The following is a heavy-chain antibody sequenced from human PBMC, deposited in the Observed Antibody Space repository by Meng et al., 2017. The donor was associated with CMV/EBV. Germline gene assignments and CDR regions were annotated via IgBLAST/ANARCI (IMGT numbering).Heavy chain of an antibody. CDR2: INPNSGGT. D-gene: IGHD3-22*01. Sequence: ASVPVSCKASGYTFTGYYMHWVRQAPGQGLAWMGWINPNSGGTNYGQKFQGRVTMTRDTSISTAYMELSRLRSDDTAVYYCARDRRTDNYMAYYYDSSGGIDYWGQGTLVTVSS. J-gene: IGHJ4*02. CDR1: GYTFTGYY. V-gene: IGHV1-2*02. CDR3: ARDRRTDNYMAYYYDSSGGIDY.